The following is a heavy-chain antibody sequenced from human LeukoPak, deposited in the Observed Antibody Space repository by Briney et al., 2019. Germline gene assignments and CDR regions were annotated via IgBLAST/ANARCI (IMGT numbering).Heavy chain of an antibody. CDR1: GFSLSTSGVG. CDR3: AHRRIAALFDY. D-gene: IGHD6-6*01. Sequence: ESRPTLVKPTQTLTLTCTFSGFSLSTSGVGVGWIRQPPGKALEWLALIYWNDDKRYSPSLKSRLTITKDTSKNQVVLTMTNMDPVDTATYYSAHRRIAALFDYWGQGTLLTVSS. CDR2: IYWNDDK. J-gene: IGHJ4*02. V-gene: IGHV2-5*01.